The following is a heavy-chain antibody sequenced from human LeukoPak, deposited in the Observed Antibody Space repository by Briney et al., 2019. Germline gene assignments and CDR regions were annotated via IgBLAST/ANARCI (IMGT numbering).Heavy chain of an antibody. J-gene: IGHJ4*02. V-gene: IGHV3-48*04. D-gene: IGHD1-26*01. CDR2: ISRRSTTT. CDR3: PSREDGDY. Sequence: GGPQTLPCAPSGLTFSSHSMHWARQAPGKRLEWVSYISRRSTTTYHADSVKGRLTIARHNPKNSLSLQTNTPRPQDTPAYYWPSREDGDYWGQATHVSVSS. CDR1: GLTFSSHS.